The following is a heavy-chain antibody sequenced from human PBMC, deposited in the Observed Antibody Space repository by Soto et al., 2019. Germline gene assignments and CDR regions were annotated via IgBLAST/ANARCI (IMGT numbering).Heavy chain of an antibody. CDR2: ISSSSSYI. CDR3: ARDSMILGYDY. J-gene: IGHJ4*02. D-gene: IGHD3-22*01. CDR1: GFTFSSYS. V-gene: IGHV3-21*01. Sequence: GGSLRLSCAASGFTFSSYSMNWVRQAPGKGLEWVSSISSSSSYIHYADSVKGRFTISRDNAKNSLYLQMNSLRAEDTAVYYCARDSMILGYDYWGQGTLVTVS.